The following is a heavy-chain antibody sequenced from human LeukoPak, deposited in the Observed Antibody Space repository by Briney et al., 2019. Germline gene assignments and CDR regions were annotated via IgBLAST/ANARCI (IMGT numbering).Heavy chain of an antibody. D-gene: IGHD3-10*01. CDR2: IYTSGST. CDR3: AREIPLLWFGELLSLGYYYMDV. CDR1: GGSISSGSYY. Sequence: SETLSLTCTVSGGSISSGSYYWSWIRQPAGKGLEWIGRIYTSGSTNYNPSLKSRVTMSVGTSKNQFSLKLSSVTAADTAVYYCAREIPLLWFGELLSLGYYYMDVWGKGTTVTISS. J-gene: IGHJ6*03. V-gene: IGHV4-61*02.